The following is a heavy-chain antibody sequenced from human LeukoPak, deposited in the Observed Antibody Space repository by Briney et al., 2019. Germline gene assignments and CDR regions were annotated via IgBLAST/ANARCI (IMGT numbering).Heavy chain of an antibody. V-gene: IGHV3-23*01. CDR1: GFTFSSYA. CDR2: ISGSGGST. D-gene: IGHD3-22*01. J-gene: IGHJ3*02. CDR3: ARDKGALYGSSADYEALYS. Sequence: GGSLRLSCAASGFTFSSYAMSWVPHAPAKGREGVSAISGSGGSTYYADSVKGRFTIPRDNSKNTLYLQMNSLRAEDTAVYYCARDKGALYGSSADYEALYSLGQGGMVTVSS.